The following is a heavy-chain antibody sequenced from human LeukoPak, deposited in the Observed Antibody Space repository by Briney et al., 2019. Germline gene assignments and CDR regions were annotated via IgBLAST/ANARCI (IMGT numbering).Heavy chain of an antibody. CDR3: AREGLLWFGEYKSGAFDI. D-gene: IGHD3-10*01. CDR2: IIPILGTT. CDR1: GYTFTSYG. J-gene: IGHJ3*02. Sequence: ASVKVSCKASGYTFTSYGISWVRQAPGQGLEWVGRIIPILGTTNYAQKFQGRVTITADESTSTAYMELSSLRSEDTAVYYCAREGLLWFGEYKSGAFDIWGQGTMVTVSS. V-gene: IGHV1-69*11.